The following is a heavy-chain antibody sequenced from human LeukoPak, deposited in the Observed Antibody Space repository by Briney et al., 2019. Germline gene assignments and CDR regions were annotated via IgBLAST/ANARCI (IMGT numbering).Heavy chain of an antibody. CDR2: ISAYNGNT. V-gene: IGHV1-18*04. CDR1: GYTFTSYY. J-gene: IGHJ6*02. Sequence: ASVKVSCKASGYTFTSYYMHWVRQAPGQGLEWMGWISAYNGNTNYAQKLQGRVTMTTDTSTSTAYMELRSLRSDDTAVYYCAIQIGDYYYGMDVWGQGTTVTVSS. D-gene: IGHD5-18*01. CDR3: AIQIGDYYYGMDV.